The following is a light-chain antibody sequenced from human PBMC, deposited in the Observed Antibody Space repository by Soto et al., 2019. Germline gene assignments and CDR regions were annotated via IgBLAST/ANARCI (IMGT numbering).Light chain of an antibody. CDR3: KSYTSSRTVV. Sequence: QSALTQPASVSGSPGQSITISCTGTSSDIGTYNYVSWYQQRPGKVPKVMIYEVIHRPSGVSNRFSGSKSGNTASLTISGLQAEDEADYYCKSYTSSRTVVFGGGTKVTVL. V-gene: IGLV2-14*01. CDR1: SSDIGTYNY. CDR2: EVI. J-gene: IGLJ2*01.